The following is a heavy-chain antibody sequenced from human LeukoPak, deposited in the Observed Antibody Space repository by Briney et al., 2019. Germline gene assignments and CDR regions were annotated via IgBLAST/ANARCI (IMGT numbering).Heavy chain of an antibody. Sequence: GGSLRLSCAASGFTFSGYGMHWVRQAPGKGLEWVAFIRYDGSNEYYADSVKGRFTISRDKSKNTLSLQMNGLRVEDTAVYYCAKVMPPGRIRFYSYYMDVWGKGTTVTVS. V-gene: IGHV3-30*02. CDR3: AKVMPPGRIRFYSYYMDV. J-gene: IGHJ6*03. CDR2: IRYDGSNE. CDR1: GFTFSGYG. D-gene: IGHD2-15*01.